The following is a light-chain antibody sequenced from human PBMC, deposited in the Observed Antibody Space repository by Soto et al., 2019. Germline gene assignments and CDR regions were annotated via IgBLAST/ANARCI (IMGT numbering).Light chain of an antibody. CDR2: WAS. Sequence: DIVMTQSPDSLAVSLGERATINCKSSQSVLYRSNNKNYLAWYQQKPRQPPKLLIYWASTREAGVPDRFSGSGSGTDFTLTISSLQAEDVAVYYCQQYYSSPWTFGQGTTVEIK. J-gene: IGKJ1*01. CDR3: QQYYSSPWT. CDR1: QSVLYRSNNKNY. V-gene: IGKV4-1*01.